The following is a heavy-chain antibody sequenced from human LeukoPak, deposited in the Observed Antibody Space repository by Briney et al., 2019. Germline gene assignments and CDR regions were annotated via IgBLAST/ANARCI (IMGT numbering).Heavy chain of an antibody. CDR2: ISDSGGST. Sequence: QSGGSLRLSCAASGFTFSSYGMSWVRQAPGKGLEWVSAISDSGGSTYYADSVKGRFTISRDNSKNTLYLQMNSLRAEDTAVYYCAKHQYCSGGSCYMSYYYYYMDVWGKGTTVTVSS. D-gene: IGHD2-15*01. J-gene: IGHJ6*03. V-gene: IGHV3-23*01. CDR1: GFTFSSYG. CDR3: AKHQYCSGGSCYMSYYYYYMDV.